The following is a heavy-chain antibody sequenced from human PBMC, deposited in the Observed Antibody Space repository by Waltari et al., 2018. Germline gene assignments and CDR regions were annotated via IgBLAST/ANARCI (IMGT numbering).Heavy chain of an antibody. V-gene: IGHV4-59*01. J-gene: IGHJ4*02. CDR1: GGSISSYY. D-gene: IGHD3-22*01. Sequence: QVQLQESGPGLVKPSETLSLTCTVSGGSISSYYWSWIRQPPGQGMEWIGYIYYSGSTNYNPSLKSRVTISVDTSKNQFSLKLSSVTAADTAVYYCARVSYYYDSSGYSYYFDYWGQGTLVTVSS. CDR2: IYYSGST. CDR3: ARVSYYYDSSGYSYYFDY.